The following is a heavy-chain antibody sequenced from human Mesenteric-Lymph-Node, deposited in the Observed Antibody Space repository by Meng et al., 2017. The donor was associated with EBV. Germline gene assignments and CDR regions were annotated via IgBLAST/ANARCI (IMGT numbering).Heavy chain of an antibody. V-gene: IGHV2-5*02. D-gene: IGHD6-6*01. CDR1: GFSLSTSGVS. Sequence: QITLKESGPTLVNPXXTLTLTCTFSGFSLSTSGVSVGWIRQPPGKALEWLALIYWDDDKRYSPSLNSRLAITKDTSKNQVVLTMTNMDPVDTATYYCAHSPYTTSSFAFDYWGHGTLVIVSS. CDR2: IYWDDDK. J-gene: IGHJ4*01. CDR3: AHSPYTTSSFAFDY.